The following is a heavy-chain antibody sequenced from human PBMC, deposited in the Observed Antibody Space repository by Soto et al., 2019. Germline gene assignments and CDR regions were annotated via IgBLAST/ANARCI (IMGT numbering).Heavy chain of an antibody. CDR1: GFSFSDHY. Sequence: EVQLVESGGGLVQPGGSLRLSCAASGFSFSDHYMDWVRQTPGKGLEWVGRIRRKVNSYTTEYAAAVKGRFTISRDDSKNSLYLQMNGLKIEDTAVYYCTRCLVAGTPGGLDVWGQGTAVAVSS. V-gene: IGHV3-72*01. J-gene: IGHJ6*02. CDR2: IRRKVNSYTT. CDR3: TRCLVAGTPGGLDV. D-gene: IGHD6-19*01.